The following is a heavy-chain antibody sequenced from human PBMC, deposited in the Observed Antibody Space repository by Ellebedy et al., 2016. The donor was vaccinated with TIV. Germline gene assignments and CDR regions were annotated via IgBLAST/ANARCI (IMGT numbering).Heavy chain of an antibody. CDR3: ARVFCSGGSCTNAFDY. J-gene: IGHJ4*02. V-gene: IGHV4-39*07. Sequence: MPSETLSLTCTVSGGSISSSSYYWGWIRQPPGKGLEWIGSIYYSGSPYYNPSLKSRVTTSVDMFKNQFSLKLSSVTAADTAVYYCARVFCSGGSCTNAFDYWGQGSLVTVSS. CDR1: GGSISSSSYY. D-gene: IGHD2-15*01. CDR2: IYYSGSP.